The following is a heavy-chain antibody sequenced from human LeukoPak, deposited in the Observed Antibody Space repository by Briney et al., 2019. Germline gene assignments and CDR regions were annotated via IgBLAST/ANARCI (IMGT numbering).Heavy chain of an antibody. J-gene: IGHJ4*02. Sequence: GGSLRLSCAASGFTFSSYAMSWVRQAPGKGLEWVSAISGSGGSTYYADSVKGRFTISRDNSKNMLYLQMNSLRAEDTAVYYCAKESGALGAPLYDYWGRGILVTASS. CDR1: GFTFSSYA. D-gene: IGHD4/OR15-4a*01. V-gene: IGHV3-23*01. CDR2: ISGSGGST. CDR3: AKESGALGAPLYDY.